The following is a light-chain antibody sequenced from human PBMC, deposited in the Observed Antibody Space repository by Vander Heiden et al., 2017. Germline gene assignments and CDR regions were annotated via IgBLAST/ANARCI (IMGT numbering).Light chain of an antibody. Sequence: SYELTPPPRVSGSPGQTARITCSGNALPKQYAYWYQQKPGEAPVLVVYNDSERPSGIPERFSGSSTGTTVTLTISGVQAEDEADYYYRSADSSSTYVVFGGGTKLTVL. J-gene: IGLJ2*01. CDR1: ALPKQY. CDR2: NDS. CDR3: RSADSSSTYVV. V-gene: IGLV3-25*03.